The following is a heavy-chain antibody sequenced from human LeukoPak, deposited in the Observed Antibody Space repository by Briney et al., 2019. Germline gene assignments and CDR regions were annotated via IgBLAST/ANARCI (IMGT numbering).Heavy chain of an antibody. CDR2: ISGSGGST. J-gene: IGHJ4*02. V-gene: IGHV3-23*01. CDR3: AKAQELRYFDWLCYFDY. Sequence: GGSLRLSCAASGFTFSSYAMSCVRQAPGKGLEWVSAISGSGGSTYYADSVKGRFTISRDNSKNTLYLQMNSLRAEDTAVYYCAKAQELRYFDWLCYFDYWGQGTLVTVSS. D-gene: IGHD3-9*01. CDR1: GFTFSSYA.